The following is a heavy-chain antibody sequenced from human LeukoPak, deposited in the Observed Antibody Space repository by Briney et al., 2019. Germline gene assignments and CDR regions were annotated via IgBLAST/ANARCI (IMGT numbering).Heavy chain of an antibody. Sequence: PGGSLRLSCAASGFTFSSYEMNWVRQAPGKGLEWVSYISSSGSTIYYADSVKGRFTISRDNAKNSLYLQMNSLRAEDTAVYYCARAYCGGDCYCDYWGQGTLDTVSS. CDR1: GFTFSSYE. V-gene: IGHV3-48*03. J-gene: IGHJ4*02. CDR2: ISSSGSTI. D-gene: IGHD2-21*02. CDR3: ARAYCGGDCYCDY.